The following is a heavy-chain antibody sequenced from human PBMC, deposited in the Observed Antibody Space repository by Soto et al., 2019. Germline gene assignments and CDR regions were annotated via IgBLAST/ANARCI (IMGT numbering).Heavy chain of an antibody. D-gene: IGHD5-18*01. CDR2: IYPGDSDT. CDR3: ARHGSYRRYYCYGMDV. J-gene: IGHJ6*02. Sequence: GESLKISCKGSGYSFTSYWIGWVRQMPGKGLEWMGIIYPGDSDTRYSPSFQGQVTISADKSISTAYLQWSSLKASDTAMYYCARHGSYRRYYCYGMDVWGQGTTVTVSS. V-gene: IGHV5-51*01. CDR1: GYSFTSYW.